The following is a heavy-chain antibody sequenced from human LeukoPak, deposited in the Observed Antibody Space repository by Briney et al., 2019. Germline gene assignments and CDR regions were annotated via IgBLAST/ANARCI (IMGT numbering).Heavy chain of an antibody. Sequence: GESLKISCMGSGYSFTSYWIGWVRQMPGKGLEWMGIIYPGDSDTRYSPSFQGQVTISADKSISTAYLQWSSLKASDTAMYYCARHAYDYVWGSYRPSDYWGQGTLVTVSS. J-gene: IGHJ4*02. CDR3: ARHAYDYVWGSYRPSDY. D-gene: IGHD3-16*02. V-gene: IGHV5-51*01. CDR2: IYPGDSDT. CDR1: GYSFTSYW.